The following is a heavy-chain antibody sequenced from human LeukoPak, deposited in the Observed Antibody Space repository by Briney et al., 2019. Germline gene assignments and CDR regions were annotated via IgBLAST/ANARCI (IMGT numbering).Heavy chain of an antibody. CDR1: GFTFSSYA. V-gene: IGHV3-30-3*01. CDR3: ARGWGSSGWYGEVYY. Sequence: GGSLRLSCAASGFTFSSYAMHWVRQAPGKGLEWVAVISCDGSNKYYADSVKGRFTISRDNSKNTLYLQMNSLRAEDTAVYYCARGWGSSGWYGEVYYWGQGTLVTVSS. J-gene: IGHJ4*02. CDR2: ISCDGSNK. D-gene: IGHD6-19*01.